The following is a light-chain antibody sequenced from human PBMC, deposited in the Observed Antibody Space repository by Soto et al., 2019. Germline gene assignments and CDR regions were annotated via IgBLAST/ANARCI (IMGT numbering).Light chain of an antibody. J-gene: IGKJ1*01. V-gene: IGKV3-20*01. CDR1: ETVTSDY. CDR2: GAS. CDR3: YQYGTSPWT. Sequence: EVVLTQSPGTLSLSPGERATLSCRASETVTSDYLAWYQQKPGQAPRLLFYGASRRAAGIPDRFSGSGSGTDITLIISRLEPEDFVVYYCYQYGTSPWTFGRGTKVEIK.